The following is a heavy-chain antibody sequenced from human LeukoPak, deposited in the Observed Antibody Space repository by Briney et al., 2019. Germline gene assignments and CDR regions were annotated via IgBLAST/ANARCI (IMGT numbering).Heavy chain of an antibody. D-gene: IGHD2-2*01. Sequence: PSETLSLTCAVPGGSISSGGYSWSWIRQPPGKGLEWIGYIYHSGSTYYNPSLKSRVTISVDRSKNQFSLKLSSVTAADTAVYYCARNQLRDAFDIWGQGTMVTVPS. J-gene: IGHJ3*02. CDR2: IYHSGST. CDR1: GGSISSGGYS. CDR3: ARNQLRDAFDI. V-gene: IGHV4-30-2*01.